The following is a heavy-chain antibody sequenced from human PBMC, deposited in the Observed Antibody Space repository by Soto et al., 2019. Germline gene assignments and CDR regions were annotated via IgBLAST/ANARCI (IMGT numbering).Heavy chain of an antibody. CDR3: ARDDGHMVGATAIDY. D-gene: IGHD1-26*01. J-gene: IGHJ4*02. CDR2: ISDDGSNK. Sequence: PGGSLRLSCAASGFTFSSYAMHWVRQAPGKGLEWVAVISDDGSNKYYADSVKGRFTISRDNSKNTLYLQMNSLRAEDTAVYYYARDDGHMVGATAIDYWGQGTLVTVSS. V-gene: IGHV3-30-3*01. CDR1: GFTFSSYA.